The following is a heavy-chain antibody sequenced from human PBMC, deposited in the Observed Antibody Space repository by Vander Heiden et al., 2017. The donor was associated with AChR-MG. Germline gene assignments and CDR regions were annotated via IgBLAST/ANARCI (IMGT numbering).Heavy chain of an antibody. Sequence: QVQLVESGGGVVQPGGSLRLSCAASGFTFSSYGMHWVRQAPGKGLEWVAFIRYDGSNKYYADSVKGRFTISRDNSKNTLYLQMNSLRAEDTAVYYCAKWGVVIDYWGQGTLVTVSS. CDR3: AKWGVVIDY. CDR1: GFTFSSYG. J-gene: IGHJ4*02. V-gene: IGHV3-30*02. CDR2: IRYDGSNK. D-gene: IGHD3-3*01.